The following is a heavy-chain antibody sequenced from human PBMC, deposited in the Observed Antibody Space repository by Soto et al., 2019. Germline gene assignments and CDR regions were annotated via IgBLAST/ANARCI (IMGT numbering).Heavy chain of an antibody. J-gene: IGHJ4*02. CDR3: ARPSTYYDSSGYYHPTHFDY. D-gene: IGHD3-22*01. CDR1: RYSFTSYS. CDR2: IYPGDSDT. Sequence: PVQSLTNSRQCCRYSFTSYSLCLVHHLPFKFLEFMGIIYPGDSDTRYSPSFQGQVTISADKSISTAYLQWSSLKASDTAMYYCARPSTYYDSSGYYHPTHFDYWGQGTLVTVSS. V-gene: IGHV5-51*07.